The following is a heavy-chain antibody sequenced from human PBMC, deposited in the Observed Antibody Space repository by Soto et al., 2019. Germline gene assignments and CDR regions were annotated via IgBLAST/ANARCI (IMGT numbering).Heavy chain of an antibody. V-gene: IGHV3-23*01. CDR1: GFTFSSYD. J-gene: IGHJ4*02. CDR3: AKDYDSSGYWLFGY. CDR2: ISGSGGST. D-gene: IGHD3-22*01. Sequence: GGSLRLSCAASGFTFSSYDMCWVRQAPGKGLEWVSGISGSGGSTYYAQSVKGWFTICRDNSKNTLYLQMNSLRAEDTAVYYCAKDYDSSGYWLFGYWGQGTLVTVSS.